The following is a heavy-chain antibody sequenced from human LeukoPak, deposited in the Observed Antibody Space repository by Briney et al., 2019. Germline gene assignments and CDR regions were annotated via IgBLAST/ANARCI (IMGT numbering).Heavy chain of an antibody. CDR3: ARVWFGDYTFDY. Sequence: ASVKVFCKASGYTFTSYGISWVRQAPGQGLEWMGWISAYNGNTNYAQKLQGRVTMTTDTSTSTAYMELSRLRSDDTAVYYCARVWFGDYTFDYWGQGTLVTVSS. CDR2: ISAYNGNT. J-gene: IGHJ4*02. CDR1: GYTFTSYG. V-gene: IGHV1-18*01. D-gene: IGHD3-10*01.